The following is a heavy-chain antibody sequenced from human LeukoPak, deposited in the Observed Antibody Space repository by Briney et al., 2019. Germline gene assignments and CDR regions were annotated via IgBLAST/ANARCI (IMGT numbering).Heavy chain of an antibody. V-gene: IGHV1-8*01. CDR1: GYTFTSYD. CDR2: LNPNSGNT. Sequence: ASVKVSCKASGYTFTSYDVHWVRQATGQGLEWMGWLNPNSGNTGYSQKFQGRVTMTRNTSITTAYMELSSLRSEDTAVYYCTSYGLVGDNGDATHYWGQGTLVTVSS. CDR3: TSYGLVGDNGDATHY. J-gene: IGHJ4*02. D-gene: IGHD4-17*01.